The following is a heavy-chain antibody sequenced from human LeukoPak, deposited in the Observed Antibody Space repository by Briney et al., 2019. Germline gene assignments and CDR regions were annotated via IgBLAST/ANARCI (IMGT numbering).Heavy chain of an antibody. Sequence: GGSLRLSCAASGFTFSSYWMSWVRQAPGKGLEWVANIKQDGSEKYYVGSVKGRFTISRDNAKNSLYLQMNSLRAEDTAVYYCARDSEAGTTPNWFDPWGQGTLVTVSS. CDR2: IKQDGSEK. D-gene: IGHD6-13*01. J-gene: IGHJ5*02. V-gene: IGHV3-7*01. CDR3: ARDSEAGTTPNWFDP. CDR1: GFTFSSYW.